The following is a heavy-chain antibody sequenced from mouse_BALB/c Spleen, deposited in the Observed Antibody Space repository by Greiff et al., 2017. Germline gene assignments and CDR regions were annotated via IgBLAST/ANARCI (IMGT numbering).Heavy chain of an antibody. CDR1: GFSLTSYG. CDR2: IWAGGST. Sequence: QVQLKESGPGLVAPSQSLSITCTVSGFSLTSYGVHWVRQPPGKGLEWLGVIWAGGSTNYNSALMSRLSISKDNSKSQVFLKMNSLQANDTAIYYCARGPGRYDPMDDWGQGTSVTVSS. V-gene: IGHV2-9*02. CDR3: ARGPGRYDPMDD. J-gene: IGHJ4*01. D-gene: IGHD2-14*01.